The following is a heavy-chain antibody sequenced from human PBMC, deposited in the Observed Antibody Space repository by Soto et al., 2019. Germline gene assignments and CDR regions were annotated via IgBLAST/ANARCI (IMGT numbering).Heavy chain of an antibody. CDR2: IKEDGSEI. CDR1: EFNVMSYW. CDR3: ARDIGFDYVN. V-gene: IGHV3-7*01. J-gene: IGHJ4*02. D-gene: IGHD3-16*01. Sequence: VGSLRLSCAVSEFNVMSYWMSWVRHSPGKGLEWVASIKEDGSEIYYLQSVRGRFTISRDSAGNALHLAMNYLSAEDTGVYFCARDIGFDYVNWGQGTLVTVSS.